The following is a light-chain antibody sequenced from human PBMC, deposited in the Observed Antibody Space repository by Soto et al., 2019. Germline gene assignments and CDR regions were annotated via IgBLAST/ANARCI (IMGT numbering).Light chain of an antibody. CDR1: QSIATY. J-gene: IGKJ1*01. CDR2: AAS. CDR3: QQSYSAPRT. Sequence: DIQMTHSPSSLSASVGDRVTITCRASQSIATYLNWYQQSPGQAPKLLIFAASSLQSGVPSRFSGSGSGTDFTLPINSLQPEDFATYYCQQSYSAPRTFGQGTKVDIK. V-gene: IGKV1-39*01.